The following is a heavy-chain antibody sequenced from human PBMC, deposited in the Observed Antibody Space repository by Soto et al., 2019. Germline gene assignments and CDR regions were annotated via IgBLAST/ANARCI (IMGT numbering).Heavy chain of an antibody. D-gene: IGHD3-10*01. V-gene: IGHV1-69*06. Sequence: SVKVSCKASGGTFSSYAISWVRQAPGRGLEWMGGIIPIFGTANYAQKFQGRVTITADKSTSTAYMELSSLRSEDTAVYYCARVMTYYYGSGSYYAIYYYYGMDVWGQGTPVTVS. CDR2: IIPIFGTA. CDR3: ARVMTYYYGSGSYYAIYYYYGMDV. CDR1: GGTFSSYA. J-gene: IGHJ6*02.